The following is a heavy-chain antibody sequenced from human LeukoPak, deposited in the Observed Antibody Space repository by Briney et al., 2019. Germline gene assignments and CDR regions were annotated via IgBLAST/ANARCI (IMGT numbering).Heavy chain of an antibody. Sequence: ASVKVSCKASGYTFTSYFIHWVRHASGQGLEWLGMINPSDSTTTYAQKFQGRVTMTREKSTSTVYMELNSLRYEDTAVYYCARQTSDSWGQGTLVTVSS. CDR3: ARQTSDS. D-gene: IGHD1-1*01. CDR2: INPSDSTT. J-gene: IGHJ4*02. CDR1: GYTFTSYF. V-gene: IGHV1-46*01.